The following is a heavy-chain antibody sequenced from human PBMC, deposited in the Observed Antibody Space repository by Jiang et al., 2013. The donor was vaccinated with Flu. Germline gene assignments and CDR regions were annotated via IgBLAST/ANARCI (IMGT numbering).Heavy chain of an antibody. D-gene: IGHD5-24*01. CDR1: GYRFTSYW. V-gene: IGHV5-51*01. CDR2: MHPGYSDT. Sequence: LRISCMGSGYRFTSYWIGWVRQMPGKGLEWMGIMHPGYSDTRYSPSFQGQVTLSADKSINTAYLQWSRLQTSDTAMYYCALAIDGNFYFDYWGQGTLVTVSS. J-gene: IGHJ4*02. CDR3: ALAIDGNFYFDY.